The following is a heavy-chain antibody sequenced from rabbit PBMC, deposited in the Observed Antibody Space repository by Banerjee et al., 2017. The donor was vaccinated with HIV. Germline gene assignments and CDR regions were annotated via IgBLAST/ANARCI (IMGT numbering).Heavy chain of an antibody. CDR2: IAAGSSGST. J-gene: IGHJ4*01. V-gene: IGHV1S40*01. Sequence: RSSYYMCWVRQAPGKGLEWIACIAAGSSGSTYYASWAKGRFTISKTSSTTVTLQMTSLTAADTATYFCARGPNNKGGDLWGQGTLVTVS. D-gene: IGHD3-1*01. CDR1: RSSYY. CDR3: ARGPNNKGGDL.